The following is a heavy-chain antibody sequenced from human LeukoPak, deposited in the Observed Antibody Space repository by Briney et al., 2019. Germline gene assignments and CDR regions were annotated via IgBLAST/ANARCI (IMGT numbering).Heavy chain of an antibody. D-gene: IGHD6-13*01. Sequence: GGSLRLSCAASGFTFSTYSMNWVRQAPGRGLEWVSYINCSSIISDGGAIQYAGSVKGRFTISRDNDKNSLYLQMNSLRDEDTAVYYCARGTGSHSWYIDYWGQGTLVSVSS. CDR2: INCSSIISDGGAI. CDR1: GFTFSTYS. V-gene: IGHV3-48*02. CDR3: ARGTGSHSWYIDY. J-gene: IGHJ4*02.